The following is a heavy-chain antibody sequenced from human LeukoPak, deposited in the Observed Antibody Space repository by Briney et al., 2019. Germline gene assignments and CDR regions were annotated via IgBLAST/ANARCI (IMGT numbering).Heavy chain of an antibody. J-gene: IGHJ6*03. CDR3: ARTNNYYYYYMDV. CDR1: GFTVSSNY. Sequence: GGSLRLSCAASGFTVSSNYMSWVRQAPGKGLEWVSVIYSGGSTYYADSVTGRFTISRDNSKNTLYLQMNSLRAEDTAVYYFARTNNYYYYYMDVWGKGTTVTISS. CDR2: IYSGGST. D-gene: IGHD1/OR15-1a*01. V-gene: IGHV3-66*01.